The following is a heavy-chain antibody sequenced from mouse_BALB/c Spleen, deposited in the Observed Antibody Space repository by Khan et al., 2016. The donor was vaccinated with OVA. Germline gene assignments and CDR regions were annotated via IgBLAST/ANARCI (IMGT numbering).Heavy chain of an antibody. Sequence: QVQLKQSGAEPVRPGVSAKISCKGSGYTVTDYAMHRVKQSHAKSPGWIGVISTYYGDADDNQRLQGKASRTVVKSFSKAARERARMRSEDFAIYYCARAGRFAYWGHEHRGTVS. D-gene: IGHD4-1*01. J-gene: IGHJ3*01. V-gene: IGHV1S137*01. CDR3: ARAGRFAY. CDR2: ISTYYGDA. CDR1: GYTVTDYA.